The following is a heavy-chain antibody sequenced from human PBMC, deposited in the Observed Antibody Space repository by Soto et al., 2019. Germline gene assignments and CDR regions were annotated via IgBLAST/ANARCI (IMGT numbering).Heavy chain of an antibody. CDR2: IYYSGST. Sequence: PSETLSLTCTVSGGSISSSTYYWSWIRQPPGKGLEWIGYIYYSGSTNYNPSLKSRVTISVDTSKNQFSLKLSSVTAADTAVYYCARGGYCSGGSCYRPFDYWGQGTLVTVSS. V-gene: IGHV4-61*01. CDR1: GGSISSSTYY. J-gene: IGHJ4*02. D-gene: IGHD2-15*01. CDR3: ARGGYCSGGSCYRPFDY.